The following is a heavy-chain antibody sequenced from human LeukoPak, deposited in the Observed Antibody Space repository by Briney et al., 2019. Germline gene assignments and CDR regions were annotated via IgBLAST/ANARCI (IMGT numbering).Heavy chain of an antibody. CDR2: ISSSGSTI. Sequence: GGSLRLSCAASGFTFSSYEMNWVRQAPGKGLEWVSYISSSGSTIYYADSVKGRFTISRDNAKNSLYLQMNSLRAEDTAVYYCARVGGVYYDSSGKGYWGQGTLVTVSS. J-gene: IGHJ4*02. CDR3: ARVGGVYYDSSGKGY. D-gene: IGHD3-22*01. V-gene: IGHV3-48*03. CDR1: GFTFSSYE.